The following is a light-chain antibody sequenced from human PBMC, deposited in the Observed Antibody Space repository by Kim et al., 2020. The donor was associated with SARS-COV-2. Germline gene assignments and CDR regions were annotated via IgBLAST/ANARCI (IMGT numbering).Light chain of an antibody. CDR1: QSVSSSN. CDR3: QQYGSSPPLYT. Sequence: PGERATLSCRASQSVSSSNLVWYQQKPGQAPRLLILGASSRATGIPDRFSGSGSGTDFTLTVSRLEPEDFAVYYCQQYGSSPPLYTFGQGTKLEI. V-gene: IGKV3-20*01. CDR2: GAS. J-gene: IGKJ2*01.